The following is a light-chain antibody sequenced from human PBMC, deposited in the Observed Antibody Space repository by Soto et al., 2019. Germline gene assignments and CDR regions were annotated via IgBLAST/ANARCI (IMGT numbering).Light chain of an antibody. CDR1: QTVSSRF. CDR3: QLYSRSPRQIT. V-gene: IGKV3-20*01. CDR2: DIS. Sequence: EIVLTQSPGTLSLSPGERATLSCRASQTVSSRFLAWYQQKPGQAPRLVIFDISNRATGIPDRFSGSGSGTDCTLTISRLEPEDFAVYYCQLYSRSPRQITFGQGTRLE. J-gene: IGKJ5*01.